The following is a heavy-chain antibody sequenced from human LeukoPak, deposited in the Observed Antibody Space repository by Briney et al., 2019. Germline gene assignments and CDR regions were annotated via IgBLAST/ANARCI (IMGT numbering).Heavy chain of an antibody. CDR3: ASGGIYYGAAFDF. J-gene: IGHJ4*02. Sequence: AGGSLRLSCAASGFAFDDYGMSWVRQAPGKGLEWVSGINWNGGSTGYADSLKGRFTISRDNAKNSLYLQMNSLRAEDTALYYCASGGIYYGAAFDFWGQGTLVTVSS. CDR2: INWNGGST. V-gene: IGHV3-20*04. D-gene: IGHD1-26*01. CDR1: GFAFDDYG.